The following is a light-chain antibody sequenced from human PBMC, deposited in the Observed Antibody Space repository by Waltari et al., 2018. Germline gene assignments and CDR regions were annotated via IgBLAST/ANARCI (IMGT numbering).Light chain of an antibody. J-gene: IGLJ1*01. V-gene: IGLV2-23*01. CDR3: CSYASSSGYV. Sequence: QSALTQPASVSGSPGQSITIPCPEPSSDVGNYNVVSWYQHHPGKAPKLMIYEGNKRPAGVSDRFSGSKAGNRASLTISGLQAEDEADYYCCSYASSSGYVFGTGTEVTVL. CDR2: EGN. CDR1: SSDVGNYNV.